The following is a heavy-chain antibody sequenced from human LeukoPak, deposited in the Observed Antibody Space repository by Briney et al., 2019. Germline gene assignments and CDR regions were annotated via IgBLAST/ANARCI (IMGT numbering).Heavy chain of an antibody. D-gene: IGHD3-10*01. CDR3: ARGVPIPATHPIDD. CDR1: VHPFNSYD. V-gene: IGHV3-33*03. Sequence: GGPLTLPCAVCVHPFNSYDKLWPPQARGKARVGVAMIWYDGSHKKYADSVEGRFSISRDTSKNTLYLQMNSLRADDTAVYYCARGVPIPATHPIDDWGQGSLVTVSS. CDR2: IWYDGSHK. J-gene: IGHJ4*02.